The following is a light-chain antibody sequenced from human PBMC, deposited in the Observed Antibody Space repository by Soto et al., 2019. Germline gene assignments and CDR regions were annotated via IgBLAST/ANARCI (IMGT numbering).Light chain of an antibody. J-gene: IGKJ5*01. Sequence: EIVLRHSPATLSLSPGERATLSCRASQSVGSYLAWYQQKPGQAPRPLIYDASNRATGIPARFSGSGSGTAFTLTISSLEPEDFAVYYCQQRSNWPTITFGQGTRLEIK. V-gene: IGKV3-11*01. CDR3: QQRSNWPTIT. CDR2: DAS. CDR1: QSVGSY.